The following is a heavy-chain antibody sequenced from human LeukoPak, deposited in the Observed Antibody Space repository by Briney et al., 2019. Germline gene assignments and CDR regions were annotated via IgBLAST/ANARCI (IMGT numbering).Heavy chain of an antibody. CDR2: IYTSGST. J-gene: IGHJ4*02. CDR3: ARQDYGDYLPPIDY. V-gene: IGHV4-61*02. D-gene: IGHD4-17*01. CDR1: GGSISSGSYY. Sequence: SETLSLTCTVSGGSISSGSYYWSWIRQPAGKGLEWIGRIYTSGSTNYNPSLKSRVTISVDTSKNQFSLKLSSVTAADTAVYYCARQDYGDYLPPIDYWGQGTLVTVSS.